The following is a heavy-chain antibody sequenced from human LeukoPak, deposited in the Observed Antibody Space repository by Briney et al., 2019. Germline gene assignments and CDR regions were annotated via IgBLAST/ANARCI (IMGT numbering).Heavy chain of an antibody. Sequence: ASVKVSCKASGYTFTSYGISWVRQAPGQGLERMGWISAYNGNTNYAQKLQGRVTMTTDTSMSTAYMELRSLRSDDTAVYYCARDRFTMVRGVIDYWGQGTLVTVSS. V-gene: IGHV1-18*01. CDR3: ARDRFTMVRGVIDY. J-gene: IGHJ4*02. CDR1: GYTFTSYG. D-gene: IGHD3-10*01. CDR2: ISAYNGNT.